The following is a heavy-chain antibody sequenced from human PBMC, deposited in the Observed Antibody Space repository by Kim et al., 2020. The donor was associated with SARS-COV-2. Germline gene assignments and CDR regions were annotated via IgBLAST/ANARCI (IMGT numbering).Heavy chain of an antibody. CDR2: FDPEDGER. D-gene: IGHD2-21*01. CDR3: ASNLGKSQLLDTFGWFFDV. J-gene: IGHJ2*01. V-gene: IGHV1-24*01. Sequence: ASVKVSCKVSGHTRTELSMHWVRQVPGKGLEWMGGFDPEDGERIYAPKFQGRVTMNADTSADSAYMELSSLRSEDTAVYYCASNLGKSQLLDTFGWFFDVWGRGTLVTVSS. CDR1: GHTRTELS.